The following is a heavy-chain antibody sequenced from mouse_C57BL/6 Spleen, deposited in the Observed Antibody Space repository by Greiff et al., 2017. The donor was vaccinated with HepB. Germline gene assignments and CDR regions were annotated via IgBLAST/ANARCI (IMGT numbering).Heavy chain of an antibody. CDR3: ARFTTVVGDY. V-gene: IGHV5-17*01. D-gene: IGHD1-1*01. CDR1: GFTFSDYG. Sequence: DVKLVESGGGLVKPGGSLKLSCAASGFTFSDYGMHWVRQAPEKGLEWVAYISSGSSTIYYADTVKGRFTISRDNAKNTLFLQMTSLRSEDTAMYYCARFTTVVGDYWGQGTSVTVSS. CDR2: ISSGSSTI. J-gene: IGHJ4*01.